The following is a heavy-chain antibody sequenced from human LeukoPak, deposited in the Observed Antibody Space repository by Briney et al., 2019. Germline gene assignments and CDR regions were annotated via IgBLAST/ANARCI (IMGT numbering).Heavy chain of an antibody. CDR2: ISSSGGNT. CDR1: GFTFSSYS. D-gene: IGHD1-14*01. V-gene: IGHV3-23*01. J-gene: IGHJ4*02. Sequence: GGSLRLSCAASGFTFSSYSMSWVRQAPGKGLEWVSSISSSGGNTYYPDSVKGRFTISRDNSKNTMYLQMNSLRAEDTAVYYCARDLEGRRTGWGQGTLVTVSS. CDR3: ARDLEGRRTG.